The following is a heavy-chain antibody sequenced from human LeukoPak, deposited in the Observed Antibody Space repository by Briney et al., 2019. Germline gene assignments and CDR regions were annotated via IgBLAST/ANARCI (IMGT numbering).Heavy chain of an antibody. D-gene: IGHD3-16*02. Sequence: PGGSLRLSCTASGFTFGDYAMSWFRQPPGKGLEWIGEINHSGSTNYNPSLKSRVTISVDTSKNQFSLKLSSVTAADTAVYYCARGQDDYVWGSYRYLDYWGQGTLVTVSS. CDR3: ARGQDDYVWGSYRYLDY. CDR2: INHSGST. V-gene: IGHV4-34*01. CDR1: GFTFGDYA. J-gene: IGHJ4*02.